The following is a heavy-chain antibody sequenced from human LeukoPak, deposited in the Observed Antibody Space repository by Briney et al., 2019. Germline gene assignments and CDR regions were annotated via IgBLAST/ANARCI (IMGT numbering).Heavy chain of an antibody. Sequence: ASVKVSCKASGYTFTGYYMHWVRQAPGQGLEWMGWINPNSGGTNYAQKFQGRVTMTRDTSTSTAYMELSRLRSDDTAVYYCARGPRPYYYGLPLRGAFDIWGQGTMVTVSS. D-gene: IGHD3-10*01. J-gene: IGHJ3*02. CDR1: GYTFTGYY. CDR2: INPNSGGT. V-gene: IGHV1-2*02. CDR3: ARGPRPYYYGLPLRGAFDI.